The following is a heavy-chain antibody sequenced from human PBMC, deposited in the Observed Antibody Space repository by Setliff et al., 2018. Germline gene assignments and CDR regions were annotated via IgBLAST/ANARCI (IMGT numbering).Heavy chain of an antibody. CDR2: TIPIFGTT. V-gene: IGHV1-69*05. Sequence: ASVKVSCKASGGTFSSYGISWVRQAPGQGLEWMGGTIPIFGTTDYAQKFQGRVTMTIDTLTSTAYMELRSLRSDDTAVYYCARGPLDFVVTPAAAKFDYWGQGTLVTVSS. CDR1: GGTFSSYG. D-gene: IGHD2-2*01. J-gene: IGHJ4*02. CDR3: ARGPLDFVVTPAAAKFDY.